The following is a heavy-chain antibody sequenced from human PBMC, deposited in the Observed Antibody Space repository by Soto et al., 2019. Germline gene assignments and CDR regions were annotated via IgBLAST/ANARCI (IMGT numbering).Heavy chain of an antibody. V-gene: IGHV3-30*18. D-gene: IGHD2-2*01. CDR2: ISYDGSNK. CDR3: AKERLEPESAFDI. J-gene: IGHJ3*02. Sequence: GGSLRLSCAASGFTFSSYGMHWVRQAPGKGLEWVAVISYDGSNKYYADSVKGRFTISRDNSKNTLYLQMNSLRAEDTAVYYCAKERLEPESAFDIWGQGTMVTVSS. CDR1: GFTFSSYG.